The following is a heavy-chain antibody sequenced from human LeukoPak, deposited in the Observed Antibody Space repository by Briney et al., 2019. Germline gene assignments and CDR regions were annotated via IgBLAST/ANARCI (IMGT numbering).Heavy chain of an antibody. CDR3: ARDPQLGPFDY. CDR1: GGSISSYY. D-gene: IGHD6-6*01. Sequence: SETLSPTCTVSGGSISSYYWSWIRQPAGKGLEWIGRIYTSGRTNYNPSLKSRVTMSVDTSKKQFSLKLSSVTAADTAVYYCARDPQLGPFDYWGQGTLVTVSS. V-gene: IGHV4-4*07. J-gene: IGHJ4*02. CDR2: IYTSGRT.